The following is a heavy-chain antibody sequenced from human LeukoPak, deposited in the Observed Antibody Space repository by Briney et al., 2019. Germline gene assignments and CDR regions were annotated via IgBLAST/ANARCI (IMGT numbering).Heavy chain of an antibody. CDR3: AAAMDYYYYYMDV. V-gene: IGHV3-74*01. Sequence: PGGSLRLSCAASGFTFSSYWMHWVRQAPGKGLVWVSRINCDGSSTSYADSVKGRFTISRDNAKNTLYLQMNSLRAEDTAVYYCAAAMDYYYYYMDVWGKGTTVTVSS. D-gene: IGHD5-18*01. CDR1: GFTFSSYW. J-gene: IGHJ6*03. CDR2: INCDGSST.